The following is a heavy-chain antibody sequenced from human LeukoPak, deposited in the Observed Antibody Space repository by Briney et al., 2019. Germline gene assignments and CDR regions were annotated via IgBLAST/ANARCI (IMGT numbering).Heavy chain of an antibody. CDR3: TKVDTATEGGDAFDI. D-gene: IGHD5-18*01. V-gene: IGHV3-73*01. J-gene: IGHJ3*02. CDR1: GFTFSGSA. Sequence: PGGSLRLSCAASGFTFSGSAMHWVRQASGKGLEWVGRIRSKANSYATAYAASVKGRFTISRDDSKNTAYLQMNSLKTEDTAVYYCTKVDTATEGGDAFDIWGQGTMVTVSS. CDR2: IRSKANSYAT.